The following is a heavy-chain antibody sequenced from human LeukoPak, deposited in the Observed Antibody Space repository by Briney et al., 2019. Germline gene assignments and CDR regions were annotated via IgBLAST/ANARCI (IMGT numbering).Heavy chain of an antibody. CDR1: GGSFSGYY. CDR3: ARGLYGSGKNYYYMDV. J-gene: IGHJ6*03. D-gene: IGHD3-10*01. Sequence: SETLSLTCAVYGGSFSGYYWSWIRQPPGKGLEWIGEIDHSGSTNYNPSLKSRVTISVDTSKNQFSLKLSSVTAADTAVYYCARGLYGSGKNYYYMDVWGKGTTVTISS. CDR2: IDHSGST. V-gene: IGHV4-34*01.